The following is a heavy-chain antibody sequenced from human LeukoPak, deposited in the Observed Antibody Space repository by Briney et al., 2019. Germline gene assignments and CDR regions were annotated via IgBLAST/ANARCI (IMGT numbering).Heavy chain of an antibody. CDR3: ARGSPGPTGYYFDY. CDR1: GFTFSSYD. J-gene: IGHJ4*02. Sequence: PGGSLRLSCAASGFTFSSYDMHWVRQATRKGLEWVSAIGTAGDTYYPGSVKGRFTISRENAKNSLYLRMNSLRAGDTAVYYCARGSPGPTGYYFDYWGQGTLVTVSS. CDR2: IGTAGDT. V-gene: IGHV3-13*01.